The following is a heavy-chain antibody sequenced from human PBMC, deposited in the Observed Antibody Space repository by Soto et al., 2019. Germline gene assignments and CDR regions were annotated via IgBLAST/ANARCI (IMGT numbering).Heavy chain of an antibody. V-gene: IGHV4-39*01. CDR1: GGSVSSSSFY. D-gene: IGHD5-12*01. CDR2: IYYSGST. Sequence: TSETLSLTCTVSGGSVSSSSFYWGWVRQPPGKGLEWIGSIYYSGSTYYNPALKSRVTISVDTSKNQFSLKLSSVTAADTAVYYCARRRDGFYYFDYWGQGTLVTVS. J-gene: IGHJ4*02. CDR3: ARRRDGFYYFDY.